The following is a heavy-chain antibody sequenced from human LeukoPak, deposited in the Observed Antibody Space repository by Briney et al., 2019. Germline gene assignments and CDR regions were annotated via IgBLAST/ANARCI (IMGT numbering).Heavy chain of an antibody. V-gene: IGHV4-61*02. Sequence: SETLSLTCTVSGGSISSGSYYWGWIRQPAGKGLEWIGRIYTSGSTNYNPSLKSRVTTSVDTSKNQFSLKLSSVTAADTAVYYCARGRGIHSSSWSTTEYFDLWGRGTLVTVSS. CDR3: ARGRGIHSSSWSTTEYFDL. CDR1: GGSISSGSYY. D-gene: IGHD6-13*01. J-gene: IGHJ2*01. CDR2: IYTSGST.